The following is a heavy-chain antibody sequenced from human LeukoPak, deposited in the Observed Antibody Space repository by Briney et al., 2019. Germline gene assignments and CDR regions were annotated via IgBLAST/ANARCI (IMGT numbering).Heavy chain of an antibody. CDR1: GFTFSSYE. Sequence: PGGSLRLSCAASGFTFSSYEMNWVRQAPGKGLEWISYISSSGSSIDYADSVKGRFTISRDNSKNTLYLQMNSLRAEDTAVYYCASGYCSGGSCCPGYWGQGTLVTVSS. CDR2: ISSSGSSI. V-gene: IGHV3-48*03. D-gene: IGHD2-15*01. CDR3: ASGYCSGGSCCPGY. J-gene: IGHJ4*02.